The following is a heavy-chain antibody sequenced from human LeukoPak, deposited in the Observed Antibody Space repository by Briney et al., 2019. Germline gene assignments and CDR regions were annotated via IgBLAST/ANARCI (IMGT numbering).Heavy chain of an antibody. Sequence: PGGSLRLSCAASGFTFSSYAMSWVRQAPGKGLEWVSAISGSGGSTYYADSVKGRFTISRDNSKNTLYLQMNSLRAEDTAVYYCARGSHYDTSGYYYVGFDYWGQGTLVTVSS. CDR3: ARGSHYDTSGYYYVGFDY. CDR2: ISGSGGST. J-gene: IGHJ4*02. D-gene: IGHD3-22*01. V-gene: IGHV3-23*01. CDR1: GFTFSSYA.